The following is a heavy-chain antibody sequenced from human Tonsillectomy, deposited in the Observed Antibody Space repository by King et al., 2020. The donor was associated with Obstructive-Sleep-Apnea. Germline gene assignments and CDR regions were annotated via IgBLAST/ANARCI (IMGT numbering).Heavy chain of an antibody. CDR1: GYTFTSYY. D-gene: IGHD2-21*02. CDR3: AREDCGGDCYSSHYYYYGMDV. CDR2: INPSGGST. Sequence: VQLVESGAEVKKPGASVKVSCKASGYTFTSYYMHWVRQAPGQGLEWMVIINPSGGSTSYAQKFQVRVTMTRDTSTSTLYMELSSLRSEDTAVYYCAREDCGGDCYSSHYYYYGMDVWGQGTTVTVSS. J-gene: IGHJ6*02. V-gene: IGHV1-46*01.